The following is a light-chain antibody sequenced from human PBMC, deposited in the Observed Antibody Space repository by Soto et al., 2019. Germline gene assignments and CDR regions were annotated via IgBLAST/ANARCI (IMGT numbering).Light chain of an antibody. Sequence: SYELTQPPSVSVSPGQTARITCSGDALPKQYVYWYQQKPGQAPLLVIYKVSERPSGIPERFSGSSSGTTVTLTISGVQAEDEADYYCQSADNSGTYPYVFGTGTKLTVL. V-gene: IGLV3-25*03. J-gene: IGLJ1*01. CDR2: KVS. CDR3: QSADNSGTYPYV. CDR1: ALPKQY.